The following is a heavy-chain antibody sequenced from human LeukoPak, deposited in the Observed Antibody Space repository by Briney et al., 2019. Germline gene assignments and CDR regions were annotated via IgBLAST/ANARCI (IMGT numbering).Heavy chain of an antibody. CDR3: ARDYTIFGVDCFDP. V-gene: IGHV1-18*01. J-gene: IGHJ5*02. Sequence: ASVKVSCKASGYTFTNYGISWVRQAPGLGLEWMGWISANNANAKYAQKLQGRVTMTTDTSTSTAYMELRSLRSDDTAVYYCARDYTIFGVDCFDPWGQGTLVTVSS. D-gene: IGHD3-3*01. CDR2: ISANNANA. CDR1: GYTFTNYG.